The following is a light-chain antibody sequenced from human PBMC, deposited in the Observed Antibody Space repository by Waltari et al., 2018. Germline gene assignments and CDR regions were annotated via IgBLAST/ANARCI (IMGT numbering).Light chain of an antibody. V-gene: IGKV3-20*01. CDR2: GAS. Sequence: SCRASQSVGRTLAWYQQKPGQAPSLVIYGASIRATGIPDRFSGSGSGTDFSLTISRLEPEDFAVYYCQHYVALPVIFGQGTKVEIK. CDR1: QSVGRT. CDR3: QHYVALPVI. J-gene: IGKJ1*01.